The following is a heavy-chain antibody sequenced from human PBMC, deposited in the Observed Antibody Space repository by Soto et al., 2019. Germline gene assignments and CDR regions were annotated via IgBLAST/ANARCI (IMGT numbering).Heavy chain of an antibody. J-gene: IGHJ5*02. CDR2: ISYDVGNQ. V-gene: IGHV3-30*18. D-gene: IGHD2-8*01. Sequence: PWGSLRLSCAASGFTFSRFGMHWVRQAPGKGLEWVALISYDVGNQYYGDSARGRFTITRDNSKNTVFLQMNSLREEDTAVYYCAKDGCPDGICYVRDHWFERWGEGDQVTVSS. CDR1: GFTFSRFG. CDR3: AKDGCPDGICYVRDHWFER.